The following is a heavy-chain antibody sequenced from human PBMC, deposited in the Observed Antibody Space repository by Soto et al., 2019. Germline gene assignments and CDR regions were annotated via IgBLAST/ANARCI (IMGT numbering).Heavy chain of an antibody. CDR1: GGSISSSSYY. CDR3: ATSDSPTRDI. CDR2: IYYSGST. V-gene: IGHV4-39*01. Sequence: QLQLQESGPGLVKHSETLSLTCTVSGGSISSSSYYWGWIRQPPGKGLEWIGSIYYSGSTYYNPSLKSRVTISVDTSKNQFSLKLSSVTAADTAVYYCATSDSPTRDIWGQGTMVTVSS. D-gene: IGHD4-17*01. J-gene: IGHJ3*02.